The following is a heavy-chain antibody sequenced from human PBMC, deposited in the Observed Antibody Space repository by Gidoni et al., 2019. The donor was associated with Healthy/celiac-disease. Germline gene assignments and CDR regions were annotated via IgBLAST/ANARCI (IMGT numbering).Heavy chain of an antibody. Sequence: QVQMVESGGGGVQPGRALRLSCAASGVTFSSYGMHWVRPAPGNGRGGVAVIWYDGSKQDSADSVTGRFTSTRDNSKNTLYLQMNSLRAEDTAVYYCARAGGSGSYYAYWGQGTLVTVSS. CDR1: GVTFSSYG. CDR3: ARAGGSGSYYAY. J-gene: IGHJ4*02. V-gene: IGHV3-33*01. D-gene: IGHD3-10*01. CDR2: IWYDGSKQ.